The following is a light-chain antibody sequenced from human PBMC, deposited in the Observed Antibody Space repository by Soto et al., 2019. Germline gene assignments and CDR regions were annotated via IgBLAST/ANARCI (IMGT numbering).Light chain of an antibody. CDR3: SLYISGSTYV. J-gene: IGLJ1*01. Sequence: QSALTQPPSVSGSPGQSVTISCTGTSSDVGSYNRLSWYQQPPGTAPKLIMYEVITRPSGVPDRFSGSKSGSTASLTISGLQAEDEADYYCSLYISGSTYVFGTGTK. CDR1: SSDVGSYNR. V-gene: IGLV2-18*01. CDR2: EVI.